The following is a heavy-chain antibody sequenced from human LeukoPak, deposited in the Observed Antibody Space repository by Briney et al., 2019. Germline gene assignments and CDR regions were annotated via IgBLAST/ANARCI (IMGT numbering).Heavy chain of an antibody. CDR2: ISGSGSDT. Sequence: PGGSLRLSCAASRFTICGFAMTWVRQAPGKGLEWLSYISGSGSDTNYADSVKGRFTTSRDNAKNSLYLQMNSLRAEDTAVYYCARVGSIAAAGTPDYWGQGTLVTVSS. CDR3: ARVGSIAAAGTPDY. V-gene: IGHV3-11*06. J-gene: IGHJ4*02. D-gene: IGHD6-13*01. CDR1: RFTICGFA.